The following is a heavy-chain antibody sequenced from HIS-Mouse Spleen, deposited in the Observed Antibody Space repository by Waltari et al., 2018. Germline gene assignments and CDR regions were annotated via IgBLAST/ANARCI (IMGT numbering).Heavy chain of an antibody. J-gene: IGHJ4*02. CDR2: ISYDGSNK. Sequence: QVQLVESGGGVVQPGRSLRLSWAAAGVTFSSYGMHWVRQAPGKWLEWVAVISYDGSNKYYADSVKGRFTISRDNSKNTLYLQMNSLRAEDTAVYYCAKDKHHAFDYWGQGTLVTVSS. CDR3: AKDKHHAFDY. V-gene: IGHV3-30*18. CDR1: GVTFSSYG.